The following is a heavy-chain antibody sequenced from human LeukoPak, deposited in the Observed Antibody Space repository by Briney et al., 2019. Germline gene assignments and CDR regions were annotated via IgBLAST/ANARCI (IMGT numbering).Heavy chain of an antibody. CDR3: AGPYCSSTSCYST. J-gene: IGHJ4*02. CDR1: GGSISSSSYY. CDR2: IYYSGST. V-gene: IGHV4-39*07. Sequence: SETLSLTCTVSGGSISSSSYYWGWIRQPPGKGLEWIGSIYYSGSTYYNPSLKSRVTISVDTSKNQFSLKLSSVTAADTAVYYCAGPYCSSTSCYSTWGQGTLVTVSS. D-gene: IGHD2-2*01.